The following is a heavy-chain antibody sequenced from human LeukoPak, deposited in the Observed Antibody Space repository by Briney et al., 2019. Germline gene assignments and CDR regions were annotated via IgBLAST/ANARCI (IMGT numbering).Heavy chain of an antibody. CDR1: GGSISSYY. V-gene: IGHV4-59*08. CDR3: ARRHCGPIDY. J-gene: IGHJ4*02. D-gene: IGHD2-21*02. CDR2: IYYSGST. Sequence: SETLCLTCIVSGGSISSYYWSWVRQPPGKGLEWIGYIYYSGSTNYNPCLKSRGAISVDTSKNQFSLKLSSVTAADTAVYYCARRHCGPIDYWGQGTLVTVSS.